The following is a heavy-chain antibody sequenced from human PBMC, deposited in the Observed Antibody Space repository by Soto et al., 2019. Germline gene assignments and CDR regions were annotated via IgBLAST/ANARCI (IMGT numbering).Heavy chain of an antibody. D-gene: IGHD3-10*01. Sequence: SETLSLTCTVSGGSVSSGSYYWSWIRQPPGKGLEWIGYIYYSGSTNYNPSLKSRVTISVDTSKNQFSLKLSSVTAADTAVYYCAREGRLYGSFLNYYYYYMDVWGKGTTVTVSS. CDR3: AREGRLYGSFLNYYYYYMDV. V-gene: IGHV4-61*01. J-gene: IGHJ6*03. CDR2: IYYSGST. CDR1: GGSVSSGSYY.